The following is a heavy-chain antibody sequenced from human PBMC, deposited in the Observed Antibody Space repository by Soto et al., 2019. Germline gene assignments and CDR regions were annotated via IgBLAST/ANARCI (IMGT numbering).Heavy chain of an antibody. D-gene: IGHD2-8*01. CDR1: GGTFSSYA. J-gene: IGHJ6*02. CDR3: ARDERYCINGVCPYAMDV. Sequence: ASVKVSCKASGGTFSSYAISWVRQAPGQGLEWMGGIIPVFGTPSYAQKFQGRVTIAADEATSTVYMELSGLRSEDTAVYYCARDERYCINGVCPYAMDVWGQGTTVTVSS. CDR2: IIPVFGTP. V-gene: IGHV1-69*13.